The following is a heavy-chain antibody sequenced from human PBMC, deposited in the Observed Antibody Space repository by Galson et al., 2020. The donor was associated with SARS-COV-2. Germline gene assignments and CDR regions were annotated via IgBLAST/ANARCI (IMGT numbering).Heavy chain of an antibody. CDR3: AKDLLCSGGSCYFRGFDY. V-gene: IGHV3-23*01. Sequence: PGGSLRLSCAASGFTFSSYAMSWVRQAPGKGLEWVSAISGSGGSTYYADSVKGRFTISRDNSKNTLYLQMNSLRAEDTAVYYCAKDLLCSGGSCYFRGFDYWGQGTLVTVSS. CDR1: GFTFSSYA. CDR2: ISGSGGST. J-gene: IGHJ4*02. D-gene: IGHD2-15*01.